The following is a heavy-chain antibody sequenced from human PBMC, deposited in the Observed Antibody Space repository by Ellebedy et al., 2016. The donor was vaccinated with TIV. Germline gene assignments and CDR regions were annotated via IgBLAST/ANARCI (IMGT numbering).Heavy chain of an antibody. V-gene: IGHV3-30*04. CDR3: ARGLTYNDLLTVDL. CDR2: ISYDGSRK. J-gene: IGHJ4*02. Sequence: GESLKISXAASQFTFSSYAMHWVRQSPGKGLEWVAHISYDGSRKDYADSVKGRFTISRDNSRKTLWLQMGSLRAEDTAVYYCARGLTYNDLLTVDLWGQGTLVTVSS. CDR1: QFTFSSYA. D-gene: IGHD3-9*01.